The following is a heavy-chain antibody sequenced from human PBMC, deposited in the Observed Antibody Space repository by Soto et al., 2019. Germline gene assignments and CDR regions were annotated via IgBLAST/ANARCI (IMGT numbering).Heavy chain of an antibody. J-gene: IGHJ4*02. V-gene: IGHV4-59*12. CDR2: IYYSGST. CDR1: GGSISSYY. CDR3: AKKKFTGLFDN. Sequence: SETLSLTCTVSGGSISSYYWSWIRQPPGKGLEWIGYIYYSGSTNYNPSLKSRVTISVDTSKNQFSLKLTSVTAADTAVYYCAKKKFTGLFDNWAQETLVTFPS. D-gene: IGHD3-16*01.